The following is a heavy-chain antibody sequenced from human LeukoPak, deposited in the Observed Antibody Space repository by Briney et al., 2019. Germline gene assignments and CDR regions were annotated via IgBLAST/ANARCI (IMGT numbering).Heavy chain of an antibody. V-gene: IGHV3-21*01. D-gene: IGHD6-19*01. CDR1: GFTFSSYG. CDR2: ISSSSSYI. J-gene: IGHJ4*02. Sequence: KSGGSLRLSCAASGFTFSSYGMHWVRQAPGKGLEWVSSISSSSSYIYYADSVKGRFTISRDNAKNSLYLQMNSLRAEDTAVYYCARERGLGSGWQGFDYWGQGTLVTVSS. CDR3: ARERGLGSGWQGFDY.